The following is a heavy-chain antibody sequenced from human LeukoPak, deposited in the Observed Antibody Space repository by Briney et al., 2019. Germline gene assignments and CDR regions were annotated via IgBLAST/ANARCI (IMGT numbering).Heavy chain of an antibody. CDR1: GGSMSSGSHY. J-gene: IGHJ3*02. CDR2: IYTSGST. CDR3: ARDLCTNGVCYDAFDI. Sequence: PSETLSLTCTVSGGSMSSGSHYWSWIRQPAGKGLEWIGRIYTSGSTNYNPPLKSRVTISVDTSKNQFSLKLSSVTAADTAVYYCARDLCTNGVCYDAFDIWGQGTMVNVSS. D-gene: IGHD2-8*01. V-gene: IGHV4-61*02.